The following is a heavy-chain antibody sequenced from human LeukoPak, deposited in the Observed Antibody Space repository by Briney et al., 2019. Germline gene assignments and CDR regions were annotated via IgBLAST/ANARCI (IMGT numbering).Heavy chain of an antibody. V-gene: IGHV3-30-3*01. D-gene: IGHD1-26*01. CDR3: VFPSWDY. CDR1: GFTFSGYA. CDR2: ISYDGSNK. J-gene: IGHJ4*02. Sequence: GGSLRLSCAASGFTFSGYAMHWVRQAPGKGLEWVAVISYDGSNKYYADSVKGRFTISRDNGKDSLYLQMNSLRAEDTAVYYCVFPSWDYWGQGTLVTVSS.